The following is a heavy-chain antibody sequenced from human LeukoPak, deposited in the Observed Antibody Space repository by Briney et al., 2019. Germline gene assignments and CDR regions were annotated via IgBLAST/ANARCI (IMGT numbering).Heavy chain of an antibody. CDR2: ISYDGSNK. CDR3: ASVDPNDYYYYGMDV. Sequence: PGRSLRLSCAASGFTFSSYAMHWVRQAPGKGLEWVAVISYDGSNKYYADSVKGRFTISRDNSKNTLYLQMNSLRAEDTAVYYCASVDPNDYYYYGMDVWGQGTTVTVSS. J-gene: IGHJ6*02. CDR1: GFTFSSYA. V-gene: IGHV3-30*04.